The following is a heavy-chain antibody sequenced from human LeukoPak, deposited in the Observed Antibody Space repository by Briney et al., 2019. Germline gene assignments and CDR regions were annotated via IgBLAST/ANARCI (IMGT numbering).Heavy chain of an antibody. CDR1: GGSISSYY. Sequence: SETLSLACTVSGGSISSYYWSWIRQPPGKGLEWIGYIYYSGTTNYNPSLKSRVTISVDTSKDQFSLKLSSVTAADTAVYYCARGVYIAAAQYAYWGQGTLVTVSS. CDR3: ARGVYIAAAQYAY. CDR2: IYYSGTT. J-gene: IGHJ4*02. D-gene: IGHD6-13*01. V-gene: IGHV4-59*01.